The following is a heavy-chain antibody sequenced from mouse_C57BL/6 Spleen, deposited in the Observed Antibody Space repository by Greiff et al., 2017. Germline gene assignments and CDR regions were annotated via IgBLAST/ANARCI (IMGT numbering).Heavy chain of an antibody. CDR2: ISDGGSYT. CDR3: ARRGIYGREGGYWYIDV. Sequence: EVQLVESGGGLVKPGGSLKLSCAASGFTFSSYAMSWVRQTPEKRLEWVATISDGGSYTYYPDNVKGRFTISRDNAKNNLYLQMSHLKSEDTAMYYCARRGIYGREGGYWYIDVWGTGTTVTVSS. J-gene: IGHJ1*03. V-gene: IGHV5-4*01. D-gene: IGHD1-1*01. CDR1: GFTFSSYA.